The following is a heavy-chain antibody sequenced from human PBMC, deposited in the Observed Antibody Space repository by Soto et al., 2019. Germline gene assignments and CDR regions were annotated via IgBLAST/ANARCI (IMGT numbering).Heavy chain of an antibody. D-gene: IGHD6-19*01. V-gene: IGHV1-69*01. Sequence: QAQLEQSGGEVKKPGSSVKVSCKASRVAFSKFIVTWVRQAPGLGLEWVGGIIPIFGTANYAQKFQGRVTITADESTSTSYMEVNNLSSDDTAVYYCAKVRYSSPMGYYYGMDVWGQGTTVTVSS. J-gene: IGHJ6*02. CDR1: RVAFSKFI. CDR2: IIPIFGTA. CDR3: AKVRYSSPMGYYYGMDV.